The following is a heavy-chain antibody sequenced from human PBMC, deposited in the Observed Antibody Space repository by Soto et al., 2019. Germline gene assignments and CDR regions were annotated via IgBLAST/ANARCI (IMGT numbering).Heavy chain of an antibody. J-gene: IGHJ4*02. CDR1: GFTFSSYA. CDR2: ISYDGSNK. D-gene: IGHD3-22*01. Sequence: PGGSLRLSCAASGFTFSSYAMHWVRQAPGKGLEWVAVISYDGSNKYYADSVKGRFTISRDNSKNTLYLQMNSLRAEDTAVYYCARGLYYYDSSGYYPIDYWGQGTLVTVSS. CDR3: ARGLYYYDSSGYYPIDY. V-gene: IGHV3-30-3*01.